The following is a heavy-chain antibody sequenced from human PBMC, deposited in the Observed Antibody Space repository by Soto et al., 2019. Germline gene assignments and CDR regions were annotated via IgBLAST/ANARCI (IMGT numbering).Heavy chain of an antibody. D-gene: IGHD2-21*02. CDR3: TRATGSDHPFDY. V-gene: IGHV3-74*01. J-gene: IGHJ4*02. CDR2: ISTDGSST. CDR1: GFTFSTYW. Sequence: EVQLVESGGGVVQPGGSLRLSCAATGFTFSTYWMHWVRQGPGKGLVWVSRISTDGSSTTYADSVKGRFTISRDNAKNMLYLKMNSLGAEDTVVYYCTRATGSDHPFDYWGQGSLVTVSS.